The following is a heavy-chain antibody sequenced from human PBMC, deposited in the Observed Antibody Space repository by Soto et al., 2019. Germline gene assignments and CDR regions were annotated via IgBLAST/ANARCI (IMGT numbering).Heavy chain of an antibody. CDR2: ISSSSSYI. Sequence: GGSLRLSCAASGFTFSSYSMNWVRQAPGKGLEWVSSISSSSSYIYYADSVKGRFTISRDNAKNSLYLHMNSLRAEDTAVYYCARDVAMITFGGVISTGLDYWGQGTLVTVSS. V-gene: IGHV3-21*01. J-gene: IGHJ4*02. CDR1: GFTFSSYS. CDR3: ARDVAMITFGGVISTGLDY. D-gene: IGHD3-16*02.